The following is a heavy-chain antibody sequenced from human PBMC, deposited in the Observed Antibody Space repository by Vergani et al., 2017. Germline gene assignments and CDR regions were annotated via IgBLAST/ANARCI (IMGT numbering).Heavy chain of an antibody. Sequence: QVQLQESGPGLVKSSETLSLTCSVSFDSLRNLYCNRIRPPPGKGLEWIGSIHYSENTNYNPPLKTRVTISVDTSKNQFSLTLTSVAAADTAVYYCEADTHSGQRADRWGQGILVTVTS. CDR3: EADTHSGQRADR. CDR1: FDSLRNLY. V-gene: IGHV4-59*11. D-gene: IGHD6-19*01. J-gene: IGHJ5*02. CDR2: IHYSENT.